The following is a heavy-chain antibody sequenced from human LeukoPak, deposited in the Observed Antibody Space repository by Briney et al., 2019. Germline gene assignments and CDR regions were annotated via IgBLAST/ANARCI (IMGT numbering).Heavy chain of an antibody. CDR1: GFIFSNYA. CDR2: IRHDGSIK. J-gene: IGHJ4*02. CDR3: AGGFETNPFDY. Sequence: GGSLRLSCSASGFIFSNYAMNWVRRAPGKGLEWVAFIRHDGSIKYYADSVKGRFTISRDNSKNTLYLQMNSLRAEDTAVYYCAGGFETNPFDYWGQGTLVTVSS. D-gene: IGHD3-10*01. V-gene: IGHV3-30*02.